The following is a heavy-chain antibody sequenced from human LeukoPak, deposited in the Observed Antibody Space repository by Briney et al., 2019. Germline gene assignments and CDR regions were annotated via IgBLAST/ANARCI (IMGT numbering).Heavy chain of an antibody. D-gene: IGHD1-14*01. CDR1: GGSICSGSYY. Sequence: KSSETLSLTCTVSGGSICSGSYYWSWIRQPAGKGLEWIGRIYTSGSTNYNPSLKSRVTISVDTSKNQFSLKLSSVTAADTAVYYCARDGQAATNYYYYYMDVWGKGTTVTVSS. CDR2: IYTSGST. V-gene: IGHV4-61*02. CDR3: ARDGQAATNYYYYYMDV. J-gene: IGHJ6*03.